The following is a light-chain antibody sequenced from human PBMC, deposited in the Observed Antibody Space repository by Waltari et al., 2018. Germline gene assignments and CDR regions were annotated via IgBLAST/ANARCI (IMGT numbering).Light chain of an antibody. CDR2: ENT. CDR3: GTWDSSLSGAV. Sequence: QSVLTQPPSVSAAPGQRVTISCPDGSPNLGTNYLSWYRQFPGTAPKLLIYENTVRPSGIPGRFSGSKSGTSATLDITGLQAGDEADYYCGTWDSSLSGAVFGGGTHLTVL. CDR1: SPNLGTNY. J-gene: IGLJ7*01. V-gene: IGLV1-51*02.